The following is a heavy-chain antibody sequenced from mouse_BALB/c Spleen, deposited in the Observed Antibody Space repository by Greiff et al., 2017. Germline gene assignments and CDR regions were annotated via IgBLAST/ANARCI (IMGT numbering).Heavy chain of an antibody. CDR2: IWAGGST. Sequence: VQLKESGPGLVAPSQSLSITCTVSGFSLTSYGVHWVRQPPGKGLEWLGVIWAGGSTNYNSALMSRLSISKDNSKSQVFLKMNSLQTDDTAMYYCARAGYSFAYWGQGTLVTVSA. J-gene: IGHJ3*01. CDR1: GFSLTSYG. V-gene: IGHV2-9*02. CDR3: ARAGYSFAY. D-gene: IGHD3-1*01.